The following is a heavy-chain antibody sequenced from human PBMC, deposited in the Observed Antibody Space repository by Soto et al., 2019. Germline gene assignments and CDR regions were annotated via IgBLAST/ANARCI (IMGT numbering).Heavy chain of an antibody. CDR1: GGSISSSSYY. CDR3: ARYVGYCTNGVCSPYFYY. Sequence: QLQLQESGPGLVKPSETLSLNCTVSGGSISSSSYYCGWIRQPPGKGLEWIGSIYYSGSTYYNPSPKSRVTISLDTSKNQSCLKLSSVTAADTAVYYCARYVGYCTNGVCSPYFYYWGQGTLVTVSS. V-gene: IGHV4-39*01. CDR2: IYYSGST. D-gene: IGHD2-8*01. J-gene: IGHJ4*02.